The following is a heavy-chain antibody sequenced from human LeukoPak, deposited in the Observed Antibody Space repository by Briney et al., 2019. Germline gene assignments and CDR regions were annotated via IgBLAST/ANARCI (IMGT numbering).Heavy chain of an antibody. CDR1: GYTFTSYY. J-gene: IGHJ4*02. D-gene: IGHD5-12*01. V-gene: IGHV1-46*01. Sequence: GASVKVSCKASGYTFTSYYMHWVRQAPGQGLEWMGIINPSGGSTSYAQKFQGRVTMTRDTSISTAYMELSRLRSDDTAMYYCARDLRGNSGYDFYWGQGTLVTVSS. CDR3: ARDLRGNSGYDFY. CDR2: INPSGGST.